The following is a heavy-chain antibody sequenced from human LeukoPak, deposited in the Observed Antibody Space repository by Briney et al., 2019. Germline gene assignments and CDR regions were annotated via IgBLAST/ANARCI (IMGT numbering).Heavy chain of an antibody. J-gene: IGHJ3*02. CDR2: INPSGGST. Sequence: EASVKVSCKASGYTFTSYYMHWVRQAPGQGLEWMGIINPSGGSTSYAQKFQGRVTMTRDTSTSTAYMELRSLRSDDTAVYYCARDDYVDDAFDIWGQGTMVTVSS. CDR3: ARDDYVDDAFDI. D-gene: IGHD4-17*01. CDR1: GYTFTSYY. V-gene: IGHV1-46*01.